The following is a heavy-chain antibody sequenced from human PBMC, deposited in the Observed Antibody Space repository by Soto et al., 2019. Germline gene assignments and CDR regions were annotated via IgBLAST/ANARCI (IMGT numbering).Heavy chain of an antibody. J-gene: IGHJ6*02. CDR1: GGTFSSYA. CDR2: IIPIFGTA. V-gene: IGHV1-69*01. D-gene: IGHD2-2*01. Sequence: QVQLVQSGAEVKKPGSSVKVSCKASGGTFSSYAISWVRQAPGQGLEWMGGIIPIFGTANYAQKFQGRVTITADESTSTAYMELSSLRSEDTAVYYCARAHQVEPAAPYYYYGMDVWGQGTTVTVS. CDR3: ARAHQVEPAAPYYYYGMDV.